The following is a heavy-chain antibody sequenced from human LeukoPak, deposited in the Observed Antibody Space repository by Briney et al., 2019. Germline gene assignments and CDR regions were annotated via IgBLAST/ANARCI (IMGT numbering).Heavy chain of an antibody. V-gene: IGHV1-46*01. CDR3: ARESSYDSSGYSHTIFDY. CDR1: GYTFTSYY. CDR2: INPSGGST. J-gene: IGHJ4*02. Sequence: ASVKVSCKASGYTFTSYYMHWVRQAPGQGLEWMGIINPSGGSTSYAQKFQGRVTMTRDMSTSTVYMEMSSLRSEDTAVYYCARESSYDSSGYSHTIFDYWGQGTLVTVSS. D-gene: IGHD3-22*01.